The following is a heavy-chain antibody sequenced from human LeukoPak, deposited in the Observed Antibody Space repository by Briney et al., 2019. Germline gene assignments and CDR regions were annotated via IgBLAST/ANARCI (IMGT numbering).Heavy chain of an antibody. V-gene: IGHV3-21*01. CDR2: ISSSSSYI. CDR3: ARVQGSSTSPAWY. D-gene: IGHD2-2*01. Sequence: GGSLRLSCAASGFTFSSYEMNWVRQAPGKGLEWVSSISSSSSYIYYADSVKGRFTISRDNAKNSLYLQMNSLRAEDTAVYYCARVQGSSTSPAWYWGQGTLVTVSS. J-gene: IGHJ4*02. CDR1: GFTFSSYE.